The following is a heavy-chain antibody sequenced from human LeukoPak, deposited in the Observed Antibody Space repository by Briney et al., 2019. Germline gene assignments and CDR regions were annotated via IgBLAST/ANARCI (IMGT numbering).Heavy chain of an antibody. V-gene: IGHV4-30-4*01. J-gene: IGHJ4*02. Sequence: SETLSLTCTVSGGSISSGDYYWSWIRQSPGKGLEWIGYIYHSGSTYYNPSLKSRVTISVDTSKNQFSLKLSSVTAADTAVYYCARGKAHPVGELTYWGQGTLVTVSS. CDR1: GGSISSGDYY. D-gene: IGHD3-16*01. CDR3: ARGKAHPVGELTY. CDR2: IYHSGST.